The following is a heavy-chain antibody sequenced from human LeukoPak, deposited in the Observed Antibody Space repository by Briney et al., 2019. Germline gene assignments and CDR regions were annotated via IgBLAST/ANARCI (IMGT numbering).Heavy chain of an antibody. Sequence: GGSLRLSCAASGFTFNSHWMHWVRHAPGKGLMWVSTVSPVGTDTNYADSVRGRFTISRDNAKNTLYLQMNSLRAEDTALYFCTRGCTGTRCPADYWGQGALVTVSS. D-gene: IGHD2-2*01. CDR1: GFTFNSHW. J-gene: IGHJ4*02. V-gene: IGHV3-74*01. CDR2: VSPVGTDT. CDR3: TRGCTGTRCPADY.